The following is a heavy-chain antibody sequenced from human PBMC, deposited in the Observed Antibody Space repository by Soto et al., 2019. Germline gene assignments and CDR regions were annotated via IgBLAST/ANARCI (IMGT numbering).Heavy chain of an antibody. CDR3: ARGENYGSAMDVFDH. D-gene: IGHD3-10*01. J-gene: IGHJ4*02. V-gene: IGHV1-18*04. CDR2: LNTGDGNT. Sequence: QVLLVQSGAAVKKTGASVTVSCKASGYSFSTYGVSWVRQSPGQGLEWMGWLNTGDGNTAYAQKLQDRITLTTDTSTTTADMELSSLRSDDTDIYFCARGENYGSAMDVFDHRGQGALVTVSS. CDR1: GYSFSTYG.